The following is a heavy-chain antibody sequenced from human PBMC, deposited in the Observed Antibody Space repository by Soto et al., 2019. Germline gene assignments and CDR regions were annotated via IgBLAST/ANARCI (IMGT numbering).Heavy chain of an antibody. CDR2: IFSSGST. CDR1: GGSISNYY. CDR3: ARQRRDFDY. Sequence: QVQLQESGPGLVKPSETLSLTCTVSGGSISNYYWSWIRQPPGKGLQWIGYIFSSGSTNYNPSLKSRATKSVDTSKIQFALNLSSVTAAYTAVYYCARQRRDFDYWGQGSLVTVSS. V-gene: IGHV4-59*08. J-gene: IGHJ4*02.